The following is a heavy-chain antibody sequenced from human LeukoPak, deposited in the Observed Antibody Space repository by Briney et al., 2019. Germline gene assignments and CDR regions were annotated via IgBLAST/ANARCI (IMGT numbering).Heavy chain of an antibody. D-gene: IGHD5-12*01. CDR1: GYTFTGYY. CDR2: INPNSGGT. Sequence: ASVKVSCKASGYTFTGYYMRWVRQAPGQGLEWMGWINPNSGGTNYAQKFQGRVTMTRDTSISTAYMELSRLRSDDTAVYYCARVRENYGGYTYYYYYGMDVWGQGTTVTVSS. CDR3: ARVRENYGGYTYYYYYGMDV. J-gene: IGHJ6*02. V-gene: IGHV1-2*02.